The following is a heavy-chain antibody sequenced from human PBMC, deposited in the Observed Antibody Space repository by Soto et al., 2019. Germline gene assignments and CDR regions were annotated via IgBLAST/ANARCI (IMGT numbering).Heavy chain of an antibody. D-gene: IGHD3-10*01. J-gene: IGHJ4*02. Sequence: EEQLVESGGGLVQPGGSLRLSCAASGFTFSSSWMHWVRQAPGKGLVWVSRINSDGSSADYADSVKGRFTISRDNAKNTLFLPMNSLRAEDTAVYHCAKFGEWGHWGQGTLVTVSS. CDR2: INSDGSSA. CDR1: GFTFSSSW. V-gene: IGHV3-74*01. CDR3: AKFGEWGH.